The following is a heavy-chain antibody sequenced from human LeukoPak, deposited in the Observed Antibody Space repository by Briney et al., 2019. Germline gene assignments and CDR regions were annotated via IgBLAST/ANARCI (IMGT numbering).Heavy chain of an antibody. J-gene: IGHJ4*02. V-gene: IGHV3-53*01. Sequence: GGSLRLSRAASGLTVRINYISGGRGAPGTGRECVSIIYSDGITYCADSVKDRFTIYRDNSKNTVYLQMNSLRVEDTAVYYCARGDGVYVHWGQGTLVTVSS. CDR2: IYSDGIT. CDR1: GLTVRINY. D-gene: IGHD5/OR15-5a*01. CDR3: ARGDGVYVH.